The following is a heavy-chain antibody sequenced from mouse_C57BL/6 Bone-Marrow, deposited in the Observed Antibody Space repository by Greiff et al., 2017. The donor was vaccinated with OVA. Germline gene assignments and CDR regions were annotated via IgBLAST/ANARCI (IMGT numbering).Heavy chain of an antibody. CDR3: ARRLYYYGSSLAY. CDR1: GFTFSDYG. V-gene: IGHV5-17*01. D-gene: IGHD1-1*01. J-gene: IGHJ3*01. CDR2: ISSGSSTI. Sequence: EVKLMESGGGLVKPGGSLKLSCAASGFTFSDYGMHWVRQAPEKGLEWVAYISSGSSTIYYADTVKGRFTISRDNAKNTLFLQMTSLRSEDTAMYYCARRLYYYGSSLAYWGQGTLVTVSA.